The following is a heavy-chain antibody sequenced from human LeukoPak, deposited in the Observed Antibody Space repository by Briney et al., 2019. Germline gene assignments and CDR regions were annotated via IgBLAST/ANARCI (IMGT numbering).Heavy chain of an antibody. D-gene: IGHD4-23*01. CDR2: LYYTGST. CDR1: GGSVSSSTYY. Sequence: SETLSLTCTVSGGSVSSSTYYWGWIRQPPGKGLEWVGSLYYTGSTYYNPSLKSRVTISVDTSKNQFSLKVTSVTAADTAVYYCARRSWPAVVIPHYYYGVDLWGQGTTVTVSS. J-gene: IGHJ6*02. CDR3: ARRSWPAVVIPHYYYGVDL. V-gene: IGHV4-39*01.